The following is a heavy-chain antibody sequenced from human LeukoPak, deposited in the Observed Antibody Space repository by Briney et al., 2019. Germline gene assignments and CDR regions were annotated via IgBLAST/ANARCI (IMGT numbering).Heavy chain of an antibody. V-gene: IGHV3-74*01. J-gene: IGHJ4*02. CDR1: GFTFSSYW. CDR3: ATEKQQRGFDY. D-gene: IGHD6-13*01. CDR2: INSDGNIT. Sequence: GGSLRLSCTASGFTFSSYWMHWVRQAPGKGLVWVSRINSDGNITNYADSVKGRFTISRDNAENTLYLQMNTLRADDTAVYYCATEKQQRGFDYWGQGTLVTVSS.